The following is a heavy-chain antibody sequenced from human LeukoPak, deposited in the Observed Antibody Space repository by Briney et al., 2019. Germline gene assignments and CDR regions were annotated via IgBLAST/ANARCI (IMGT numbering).Heavy chain of an antibody. CDR1: GFTVSSNY. J-gene: IGHJ3*02. CDR2: IKSKTDGGTT. CDR3: TTVRLVLDAFDI. V-gene: IGHV3-15*01. D-gene: IGHD3-16*01. Sequence: GGSLRLPCAASGFTVSSNYMSWVRQAPGKGLEWVGRIKSKTDGGTTDYAAPVKGRFTISRDDSKNTLYLQMNSLKTEDTAVYYCTTVRLVLDAFDIWGQGTMVTVSS.